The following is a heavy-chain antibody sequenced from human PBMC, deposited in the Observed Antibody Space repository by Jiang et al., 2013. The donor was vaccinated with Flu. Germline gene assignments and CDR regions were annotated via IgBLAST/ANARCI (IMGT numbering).Heavy chain of an antibody. CDR2: INHTGST. CDR3: ARTTVVRLFDF. Sequence: LLKPSETLSLTCAVYGGSFSAYNYWSWIRQSPGKELEWIGEINHTGSTNYNPSLKSRVTLSVDTSKNQFSLNLNSVTAADTGVYYCARTTVVRLFDFWGQGPWSPSPQ. D-gene: IGHD4-23*01. CDR1: GGSFSAYNY. J-gene: IGHJ4*02. V-gene: IGHV4-34*01.